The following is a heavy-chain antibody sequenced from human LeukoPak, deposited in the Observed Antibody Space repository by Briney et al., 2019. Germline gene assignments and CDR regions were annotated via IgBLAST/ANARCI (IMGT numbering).Heavy chain of an antibody. D-gene: IGHD6-13*01. V-gene: IGHV3-48*03. CDR2: ISSRAGTI. J-gene: IGHJ4*02. CDR1: GFTFSSYE. CDR3: ARVGALSSSWLLY. Sequence: GGSLRLSCAASGFTFSSYEMNWVRQAPGKGLEWVSSISSRAGTIYYADSVKGRFTISRDNAKNSLYLQMNSLRVEDTAVYYCARVGALSSSWLLYWGQGTLVTVSS.